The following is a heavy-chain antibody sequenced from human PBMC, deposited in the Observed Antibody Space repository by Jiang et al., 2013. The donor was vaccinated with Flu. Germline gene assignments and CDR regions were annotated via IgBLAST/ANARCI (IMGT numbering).Heavy chain of an antibody. CDR1: GGSFSGYY. Sequence: SLTCAVYGGSFSGYYWSWIRQPPGKGLEWIGEINHSGSTNYNPSLKSRVTISVDTSKNQFSLKLSSVTAADTAVYYCARGVFPYWDYRGWYFDLWGRGTLVTVSS. CDR3: ARGVFPYWDYRGWYFDL. D-gene: IGHD3-10*01. V-gene: IGHV4-34*01. J-gene: IGHJ2*01. CDR2: INHSGST.